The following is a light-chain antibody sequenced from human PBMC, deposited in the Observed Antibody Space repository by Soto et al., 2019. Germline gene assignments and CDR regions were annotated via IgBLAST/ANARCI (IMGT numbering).Light chain of an antibody. CDR1: SSDVGGYNY. CDR3: SSYTSSDSWV. J-gene: IGLJ3*02. V-gene: IGLV2-14*01. Sequence: QSALTQPASVSGSPGQSITISCTGTSSDVGGYNYVSWYQQHPGQAPNLMIYEVNNRPPGVSHRFSGSKSANTASLTISGLQAEDDADYYCSSYTSSDSWVFGGGTKLTVL. CDR2: EVN.